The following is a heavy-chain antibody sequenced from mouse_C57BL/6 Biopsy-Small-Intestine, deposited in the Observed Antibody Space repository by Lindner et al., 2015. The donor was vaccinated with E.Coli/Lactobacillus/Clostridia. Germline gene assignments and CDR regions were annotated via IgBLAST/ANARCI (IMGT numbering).Heavy chain of an antibody. CDR1: GYAFSNFL. D-gene: IGHD4-1*01. V-gene: IGHV1-54*01. CDR2: INPGSGGT. J-gene: IGHJ2*02. CDR3: ASWGNFDY. Sequence: VQLQESGAELVRPGTSVKVSCKASGYAFSNFLIEWVKLRPGQGLEWVGVINPGSGGTDYNEKFEGKATLTADKSSSTAFMQLSSLTSEDSAVYFCASWGNFDYWGQGTSLTVSS.